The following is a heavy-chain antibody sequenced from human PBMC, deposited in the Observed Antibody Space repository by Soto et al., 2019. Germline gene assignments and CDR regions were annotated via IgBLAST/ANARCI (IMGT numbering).Heavy chain of an antibody. Sequence: SETLSLTCTVSGGSISSGGYYWSWIRQHPGKGLEWIGYIYYSGSTYYNPSLKSRVTISVDTSKNQFSLKLSSVTAADTAVYYCARSYGDYLGWFDPWGQGTLFTVSS. J-gene: IGHJ5*02. CDR3: ARSYGDYLGWFDP. CDR1: GGSISSGGYY. V-gene: IGHV4-31*03. D-gene: IGHD4-17*01. CDR2: IYYSGST.